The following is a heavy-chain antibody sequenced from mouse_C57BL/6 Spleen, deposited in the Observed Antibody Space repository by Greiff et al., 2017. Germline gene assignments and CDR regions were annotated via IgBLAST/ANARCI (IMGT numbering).Heavy chain of an antibody. CDR2: INPNNGGT. D-gene: IGHD2-4*01. CDR1: GYTFTDYN. J-gene: IGHJ3*01. Sequence: VQLQQSGPELVQPGASVKMSCKASGYTFTDYNMHWVKQSHGKSLEWIGYINPNNGGTSYNQKFKGKATLTVNKSSSTAYMELRSLTSEDSAVYYCARGRNDYDAWFAYWGQGTLVTGSA. V-gene: IGHV1-22*01. CDR3: ARGRNDYDAWFAY.